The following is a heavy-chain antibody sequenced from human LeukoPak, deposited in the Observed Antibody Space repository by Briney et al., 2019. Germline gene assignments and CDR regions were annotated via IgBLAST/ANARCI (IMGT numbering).Heavy chain of an antibody. Sequence: GGSLRLSCAASGFTFSSYVMSWGRQAPGKGLEWVSTINKNGGETYYADSVKGRFTISRDNSRNTLCLQMNSLRAEDTAVYYCAKDHDHENQWFDPWGQGTLVTVSS. CDR3: AKDHDHENQWFDP. CDR2: INKNGGET. J-gene: IGHJ5*02. CDR1: GFTFSSYV. V-gene: IGHV3-23*01. D-gene: IGHD2/OR15-2a*01.